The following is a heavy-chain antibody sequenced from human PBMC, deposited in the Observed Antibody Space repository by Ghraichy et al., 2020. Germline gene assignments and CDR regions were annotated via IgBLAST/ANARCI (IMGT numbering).Heavy chain of an antibody. J-gene: IGHJ4*02. CDR2: ISSSSSYI. CDR3: ARDDYSNYVTARYFDY. CDR1: GFTFSSYS. D-gene: IGHD4-11*01. Sequence: GGSLRLSCAASGFTFSSYSMNWVRQAPGKGLEWVSSISSSSSYIYYADSVKGRFTISRDNAKNSLYLQMNSLRAEDTAVYYCARDDYSNYVTARYFDYWGQGTLVTVSS. V-gene: IGHV3-21*01.